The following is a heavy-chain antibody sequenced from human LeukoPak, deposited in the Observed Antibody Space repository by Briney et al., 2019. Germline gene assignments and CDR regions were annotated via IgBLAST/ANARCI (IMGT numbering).Heavy chain of an antibody. CDR1: GFTFSDYE. CDR3: ARVHAAYPFDY. J-gene: IGHJ4*02. D-gene: IGHD2-15*01. Sequence: GGSLRLSCAASGFTFSDYEINWVRQAPGKGLEWVSYISTSSSTIYYADSVKGRFTISRDNAKNSLYLQMNSLRAEDTAVYYCARVHAAYPFDYWGQGTPVSVSS. V-gene: IGHV3-48*01. CDR2: ISTSSSTI.